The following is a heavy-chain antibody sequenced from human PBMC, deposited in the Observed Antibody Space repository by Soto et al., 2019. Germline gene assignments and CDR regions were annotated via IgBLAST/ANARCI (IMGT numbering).Heavy chain of an antibody. CDR3: ARDLPPITIFGVVHPDAFDI. Sequence: ASVKVSCKASGYTFTSYYMHWVRQAPGQGLEWMGIINPSGGSTSYAQKFQGRVTMTRDTSTSTVYMELSSLRSEDTAVYCCARDLPPITIFGVVHPDAFDIWGQGTMVTVSS. V-gene: IGHV1-46*01. J-gene: IGHJ3*02. CDR2: INPSGGST. D-gene: IGHD3-3*01. CDR1: GYTFTSYY.